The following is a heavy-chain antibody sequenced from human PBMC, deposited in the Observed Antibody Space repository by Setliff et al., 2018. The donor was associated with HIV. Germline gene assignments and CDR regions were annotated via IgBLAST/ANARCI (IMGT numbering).Heavy chain of an antibody. J-gene: IGHJ4*02. D-gene: IGHD3-22*01. CDR2: IRYDGSNK. CDR1: GFTFSNYA. Sequence: PGGSLRLSCAASGFTFSNYAMSWVRQAPGKGLEWVAFIRYDGSNKYYADSVKGRFTISRDNSKNTLYLQMNSLRAEDTAVYYCAKSIRLFHRDPILDYWGQGTLVTVSS. CDR3: AKSIRLFHRDPILDY. V-gene: IGHV3-30*02.